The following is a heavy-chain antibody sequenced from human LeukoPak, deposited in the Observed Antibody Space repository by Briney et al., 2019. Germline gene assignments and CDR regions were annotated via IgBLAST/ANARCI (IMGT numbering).Heavy chain of an antibody. CDR2: IYSSGST. Sequence: PSETLSLTCTVSGGSISSYYWSWIRQPPGKGLEWIGYIYSSGSTNYNPALKSRVTISVDTSKNQFSLKLSSVTAADTAVYYCARGIKAWGTRGSYFDYWGQGTLVTVSS. CDR3: ARGIKAWGTRGSYFDY. CDR1: GGSISSYY. V-gene: IGHV4-59*01. D-gene: IGHD3-16*01. J-gene: IGHJ4*02.